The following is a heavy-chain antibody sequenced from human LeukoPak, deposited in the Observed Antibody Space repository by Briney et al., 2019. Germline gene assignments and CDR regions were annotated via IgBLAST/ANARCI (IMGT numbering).Heavy chain of an antibody. J-gene: IGHJ4*02. V-gene: IGHV1-2*02. CDR2: INPNSGGT. CDR1: GYTFTGYY. CDR3: ARGSSYCSSTSCYSSTPDY. D-gene: IGHD2-2*01. Sequence: ASVKVSCKASGYTFTGYYMHWVRQAPGQGLEWMGWINPNSGGTNYAQKFQGRVTMTRDTSISTAYMELSRLRSDDTAVYYCARGSSYCSSTSCYSSTPDYWGQGTLVTVSS.